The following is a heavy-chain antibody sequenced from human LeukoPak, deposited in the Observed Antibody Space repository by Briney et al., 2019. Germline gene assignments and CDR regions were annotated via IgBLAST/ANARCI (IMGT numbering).Heavy chain of an antibody. V-gene: IGHV3-9*03. CDR2: ISWNRGII. CDR1: GFTFEDYA. D-gene: IGHD3-3*01. Sequence: PGGSLRLSCAASGFTFEDYAMHWVRQVPGKGLEWVSGISWNRGIIEYADSVKGRFTISRDNAKNSLYLQMNSLRAEDMALYYCAKSSGFWSGYSYFDYWGQGTLVTVSS. CDR3: AKSSGFWSGYSYFDY. J-gene: IGHJ4*02.